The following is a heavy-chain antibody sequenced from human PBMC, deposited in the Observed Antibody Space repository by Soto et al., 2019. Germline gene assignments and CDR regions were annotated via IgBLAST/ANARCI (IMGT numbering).Heavy chain of an antibody. CDR3: ARWNAPSHCSSTSCYGWFDP. D-gene: IGHD2-2*01. CDR1: GGSISSGGFY. CDR2: VYYSGST. Sequence: SETLSLTCTVSGGSISSGGFYWSWIRQHPGKGLEWIGYVYYSGSTYYNPSLKSRVTISVDTSKNQFSLKLSSVTAADTAVYYCARWNAPSHCSSTSCYGWFDPWGQGTLVTVSS. V-gene: IGHV4-31*03. J-gene: IGHJ5*02.